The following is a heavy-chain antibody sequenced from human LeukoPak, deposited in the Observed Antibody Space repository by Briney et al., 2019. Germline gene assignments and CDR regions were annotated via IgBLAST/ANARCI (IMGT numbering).Heavy chain of an antibody. Sequence: SETLSLTCTVSGDSVSSDNYYWSWIRQPPGKGLEWIGFMSNSGHTDSTPSLKSRVTISLDTSKNQFSLKLNSVTAADTAVYYCARVSAAGTGPDSWGQGTLVTVSS. CDR3: ARVSAAGTGPDS. V-gene: IGHV4-61*01. CDR1: GDSVSSDNYY. CDR2: MSNSGHT. D-gene: IGHD6-13*01. J-gene: IGHJ4*02.